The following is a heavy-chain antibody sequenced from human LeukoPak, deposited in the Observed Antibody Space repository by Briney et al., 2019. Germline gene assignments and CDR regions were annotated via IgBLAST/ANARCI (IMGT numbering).Heavy chain of an antibody. Sequence: PGRSQRLSCVASGFTFSSFGMHWVRQAPGKGLEWVALIWYDGSNTYYADSVKGRFTISRDDSKNTVYLQMNSLRAEDTALYYCARGFLDFDSWSQGTLVIVSS. J-gene: IGHJ4*02. V-gene: IGHV3-33*01. CDR3: ARGFLDFDS. CDR1: GFTFSSFG. D-gene: IGHD3-3*01. CDR2: IWYDGSNT.